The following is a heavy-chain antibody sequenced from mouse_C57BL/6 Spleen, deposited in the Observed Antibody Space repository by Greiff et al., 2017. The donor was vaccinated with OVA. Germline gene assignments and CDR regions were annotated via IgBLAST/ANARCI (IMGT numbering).Heavy chain of an antibody. Sequence: EVQLQESGGGLVKPGGSLKLSCAASGFTFSDYGMHWVRQAPEKGLEWVAYISSGSSTIYYADTVKGRFTISRDNAKNTLFLQMTSLRSEDTAMYYCARGGSNYGYAMDYWGQGTSVTVSS. J-gene: IGHJ4*01. V-gene: IGHV5-17*01. CDR1: GFTFSDYG. CDR3: ARGGSNYGYAMDY. CDR2: ISSGSSTI. D-gene: IGHD2-5*01.